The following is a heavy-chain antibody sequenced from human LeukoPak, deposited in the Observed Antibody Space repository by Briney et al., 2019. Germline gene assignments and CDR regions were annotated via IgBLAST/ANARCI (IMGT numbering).Heavy chain of an antibody. CDR1: GFTFSDYY. CDR3: ARVRWLQSGWFDP. D-gene: IGHD5-24*01. J-gene: IGHJ5*02. Sequence: GGSLRLSCAASGFTFSDYYMSWIRQDPGKGLEWVSYISSSGSTIYYADSVKGRFAISRDNAKSSLYLQMNSLRAEDTAVYYCARVRWLQSGWFDPWGQGTLVTVSS. CDR2: ISSSGSTI. V-gene: IGHV3-11*01.